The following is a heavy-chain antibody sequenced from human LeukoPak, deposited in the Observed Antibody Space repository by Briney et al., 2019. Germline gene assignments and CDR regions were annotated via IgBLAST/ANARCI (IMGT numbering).Heavy chain of an antibody. D-gene: IGHD6-19*01. Sequence: GGFLRLSCAASGFTFSSYAMHWVRQAPGKGLEWVAVISYDGSNKYYADSVKGRFTISRDNSKNTLYLQMNSLRAEDTAVYYCARGTQWLVTFAASIDYWGQGTLVTVSS. CDR3: ARGTQWLVTFAASIDY. CDR2: ISYDGSNK. CDR1: GFTFSSYA. J-gene: IGHJ4*02. V-gene: IGHV3-30*04.